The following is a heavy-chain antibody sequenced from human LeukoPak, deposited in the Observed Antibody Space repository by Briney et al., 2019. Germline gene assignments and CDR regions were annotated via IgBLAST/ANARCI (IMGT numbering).Heavy chain of an antibody. D-gene: IGHD5-24*01. J-gene: IGHJ6*02. CDR2: ISYDGSNK. CDR1: GFTFSSYA. V-gene: IGHV3-30-3*01. Sequence: GGSLRLSCAASGFTFSSYAMSWVRQAPGKGLEWVAVISYDGSNKYYADSVKGRFTISRDNSQNTLYLQMNTLRAEDTAVYYCARDREATALSHYFGMDVWGQGTTVTVSS. CDR3: ARDREATALSHYFGMDV.